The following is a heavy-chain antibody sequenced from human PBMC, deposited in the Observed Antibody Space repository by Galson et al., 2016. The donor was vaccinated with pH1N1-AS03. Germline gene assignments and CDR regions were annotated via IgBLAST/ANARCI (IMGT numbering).Heavy chain of an antibody. CDR2: LYYSGST. CDR3: ARDYRWAFDY. Sequence: ETLSLTCSVSGGSVSRSFYYWGWIRQPPGKGLEWIGSLYYSGSTYYNPSLKRRVTMSVDTSKNQFYLHLSSVTAADTAVYYWARDYRWAFDYWGQGTLVTVSS. J-gene: IGHJ4*02. V-gene: IGHV4-39*07. CDR1: GGSVSRSFYY. D-gene: IGHD3-16*02.